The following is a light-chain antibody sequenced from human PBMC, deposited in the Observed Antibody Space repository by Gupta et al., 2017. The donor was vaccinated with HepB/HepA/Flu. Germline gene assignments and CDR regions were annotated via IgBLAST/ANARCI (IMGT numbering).Light chain of an antibody. J-gene: IGKJ4*01. CDR1: QSISSY. Sequence: DIQMTQSPSSLSASVGDRVTITCRASQSISSYLNWYQQKPGKAPKLLIYAASSLQSGVPSRFSGSGSGTDFTLTISMLQPEDFATYYCQQRASTPLTFGGGTKVEIK. CDR3: QQRASTPLT. V-gene: IGKV1-39*01. CDR2: AAS.